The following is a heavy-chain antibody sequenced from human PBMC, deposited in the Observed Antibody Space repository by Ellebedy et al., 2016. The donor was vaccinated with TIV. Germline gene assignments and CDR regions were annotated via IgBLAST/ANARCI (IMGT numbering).Heavy chain of an antibody. Sequence: AASVKVSCKASGYTFSNYFMHWVRQAPGQGLEWMGIINPSGGSTTYAQKFQGRVTITADKSTSTAYMELSSLRSEDTAVYYCARHPSRIRYFDYWGQGTLVTVSS. D-gene: IGHD6-13*01. CDR3: ARHPSRIRYFDY. J-gene: IGHJ4*02. CDR2: INPSGGST. V-gene: IGHV1-46*01. CDR1: GYTFSNYF.